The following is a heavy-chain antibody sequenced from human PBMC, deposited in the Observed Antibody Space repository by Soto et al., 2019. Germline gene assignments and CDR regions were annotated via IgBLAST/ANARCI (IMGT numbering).Heavy chain of an antibody. Sequence: EVQLVESGGGLVKPGGSLRLSCAASGFTFSSYSMNWVRQAPGKGLEWVSSISSSSSYIYYADSVKGRFTISRDNAKNSLYLQMNSLRAEDKAVYYCASIRRPYSSGWYYRSDDYWGQGTLVTVSS. V-gene: IGHV3-21*01. D-gene: IGHD6-13*01. CDR1: GFTFSSYS. J-gene: IGHJ4*02. CDR2: ISSSSSYI. CDR3: ASIRRPYSSGWYYRSDDY.